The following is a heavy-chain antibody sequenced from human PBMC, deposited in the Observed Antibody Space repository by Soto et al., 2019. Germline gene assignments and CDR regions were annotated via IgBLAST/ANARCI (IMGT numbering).Heavy chain of an antibody. Sequence: PGGSLRLSCAASGFTFSSYSMNWVRQAPGKGLEWVSSISSSSSYIYYADSVKGRFTISRDNAKNSLYLQMNSLRAEDTAVYYCARRDGAAGGYYGMDVWGQGTTVTVSS. CDR1: GFTFSSYS. V-gene: IGHV3-21*01. J-gene: IGHJ6*02. CDR3: ARRDGAAGGYYGMDV. CDR2: ISSSSSYI. D-gene: IGHD1-26*01.